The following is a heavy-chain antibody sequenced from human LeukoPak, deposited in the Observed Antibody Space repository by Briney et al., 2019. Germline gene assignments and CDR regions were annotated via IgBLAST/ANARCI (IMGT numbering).Heavy chain of an antibody. CDR3: AKDRADEYSSSLYYYYYGMDV. CDR2: ISYDGSNK. J-gene: IGHJ6*02. CDR1: GFTFTSYG. D-gene: IGHD6-6*01. Sequence: GRSLRLSCAAPGFTFTSYGMHWVRQAPGKGLEWVAVISYDGSNKYYADSVKGRFTISRDNSKNTLYLQMNSLRAEDTAVYYCAKDRADEYSSSLYYYYYGMDVWGQGTTVTVSS. V-gene: IGHV3-30*18.